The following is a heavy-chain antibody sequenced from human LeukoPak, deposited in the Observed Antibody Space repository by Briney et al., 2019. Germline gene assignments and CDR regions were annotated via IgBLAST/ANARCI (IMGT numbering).Heavy chain of an antibody. Sequence: GGSLRLSCTVSGFTVSSNYMSWVRQAPGKGLVWVSRINSDGINTSYADSVKGRFTISRDNAKNTLNLQMNSLRAEDTAVYYCARDLGQYYDTSDNWFDPWGQGTLVTVSS. CDR3: ARDLGQYYDTSDNWFDP. CDR1: GFTVSSNY. V-gene: IGHV3-74*01. D-gene: IGHD3-22*01. J-gene: IGHJ5*02. CDR2: INSDGINT.